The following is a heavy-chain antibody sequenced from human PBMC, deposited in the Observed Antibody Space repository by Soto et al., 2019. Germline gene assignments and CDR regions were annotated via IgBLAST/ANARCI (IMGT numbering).Heavy chain of an antibody. CDR3: ARLECSTIFGVVILTKYYYYYMDV. CDR2: TYYSGST. CDR1: GGSISSSSYY. V-gene: IGHV4-39*01. Sequence: ASETLCLPCTVAGGSISSSSYYWGWIRQPPGKGLEWIGSTYYSGSTYYNPSLKSRVTISVDTSENQFSLKLSSVTAADTAVYYCARLECSTIFGVVILTKYYYYYMDVWGKGTTVTVSS. J-gene: IGHJ6*03. D-gene: IGHD3-3*01.